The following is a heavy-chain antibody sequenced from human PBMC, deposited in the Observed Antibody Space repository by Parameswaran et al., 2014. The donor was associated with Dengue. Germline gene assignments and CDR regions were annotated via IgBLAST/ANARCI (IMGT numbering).Heavy chain of an antibody. CDR3: ARASMDYYDSSGPPGY. CDR2: ISSSSSYI. D-gene: IGHD3-22*01. Sequence: VRQMPGKGLEWVSSISSSSSYIYYADSVKGRFTISRDNAKNSLYLQMNSLRAEDTAVYYCARASMDYYDSSGPPGYWGQEPWSRLL. V-gene: IGHV3-21*01. J-gene: IGHJ4*01.